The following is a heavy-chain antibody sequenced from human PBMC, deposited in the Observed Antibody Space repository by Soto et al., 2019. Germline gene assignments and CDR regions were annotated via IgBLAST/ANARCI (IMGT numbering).Heavy chain of an antibody. V-gene: IGHV3-15*01. J-gene: IGHJ4*02. CDR3: TTGGAVIPDDY. D-gene: IGHD2-15*01. CDR2: IKRKTDDETT. Sequence: EVQLVESGGGLVKPGGSLRLSCAASGFTFNNAWMSWVRQAPGKGLEWVGRIKRKTDDETTDYAATVKGRFTIARDDSRDTWYLQMNSLKTEDTAVYFCTTGGAVIPDDYWGQGTLVTVSS. CDR1: GFTFNNAW.